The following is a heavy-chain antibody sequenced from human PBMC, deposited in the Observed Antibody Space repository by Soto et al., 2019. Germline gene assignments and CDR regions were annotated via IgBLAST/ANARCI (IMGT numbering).Heavy chain of an antibody. J-gene: IGHJ4*02. CDR1: GIIFSDYS. V-gene: IGHV3-23*01. D-gene: IGHD1-26*01. CDR3: AKGVGATWDNGYFYDF. CDR2: ISGSGGST. Sequence: EVQLLESGGGSVQPGGSLRLSCAASGIIFSDYSMSWVRQAPGKRLEWVSGISGSGGSTYYADSVRGRFTVSRDNSKRTLYLQMNSLRAEDTAVYYCAKGVGATWDNGYFYDFWGQGTLVSVSS.